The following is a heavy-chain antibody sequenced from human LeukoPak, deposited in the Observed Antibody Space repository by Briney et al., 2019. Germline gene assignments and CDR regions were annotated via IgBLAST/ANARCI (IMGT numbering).Heavy chain of an antibody. CDR3: ARGTGDSCKD. D-gene: IGHD3-22*01. J-gene: IGHJ4*02. Sequence: SQTLSLTCAISGDSVSSYSASWNWIRQSPSRGLEWLGRTYYRSKWRNDYAVSVKSRITISPDTSKNQISLQLNSVTPEDTAVYYCARGTGDSCKDWGLGTLVTVSS. CDR2: TYYRSKWRN. CDR1: GDSVSSYSAS. V-gene: IGHV6-1*01.